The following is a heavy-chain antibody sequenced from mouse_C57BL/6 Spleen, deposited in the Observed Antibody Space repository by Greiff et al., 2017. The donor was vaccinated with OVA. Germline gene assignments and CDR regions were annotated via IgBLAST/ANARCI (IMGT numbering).Heavy chain of an antibody. D-gene: IGHD2-4*01. Sequence: QVQLKQPGAELVRPGSSVKLSCKASGYTFTSYWMHWVKQRPIQGLEWIGNIDPSDSETHYNQKFKDKATLTVDKSSSTAYMQLSSLTSEDSAVYYCAREEYDYDGAWFAYWGQGTLVTVSA. CDR1: GYTFTSYW. J-gene: IGHJ3*01. CDR3: AREEYDYDGAWFAY. V-gene: IGHV1-52*01. CDR2: IDPSDSET.